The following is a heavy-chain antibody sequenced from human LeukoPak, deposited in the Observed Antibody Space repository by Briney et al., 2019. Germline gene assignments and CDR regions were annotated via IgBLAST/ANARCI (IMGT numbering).Heavy chain of an antibody. CDR3: ARGDVVGAYSYSFFDY. Sequence: GGSLRLSCAASGFTFSSYWVSWVRQAPGKGLEWVANIKQDGSEKYYVDSVKGRFTISRDNAKNSLYLQMNSLRAEDTAVYYCARGDVVGAYSYSFFDYWGQGTLVTVSS. D-gene: IGHD3-16*01. J-gene: IGHJ4*02. V-gene: IGHV3-7*03. CDR1: GFTFSSYW. CDR2: IKQDGSEK.